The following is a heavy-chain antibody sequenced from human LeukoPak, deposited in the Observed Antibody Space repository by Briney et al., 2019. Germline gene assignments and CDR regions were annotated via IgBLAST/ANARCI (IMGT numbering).Heavy chain of an antibody. D-gene: IGHD6-25*01. CDR3: ARSGYLNDYFDY. CDR2: IYTSGST. CDR1: GGSISYFY. Sequence: SETLSLTCTVSGGSISYFYWSWIRQPAGKGLEWIGRIYTSGSTNYNPSLKSRVTMSVDTSKNQFSLKLSSVTAADTAVYYCARSGYLNDYFDYWGQGTLVTVSS. J-gene: IGHJ4*02. V-gene: IGHV4-4*07.